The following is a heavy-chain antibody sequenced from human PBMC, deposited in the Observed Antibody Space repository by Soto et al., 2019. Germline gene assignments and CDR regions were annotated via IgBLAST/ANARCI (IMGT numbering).Heavy chain of an antibody. D-gene: IGHD3-9*01. J-gene: IGHJ6*02. CDR2: IGSGGDI. Sequence: EVQLVESGGGLVQPGGSLRLSCAASGFNLSSYDIHWVRQATGEGLAWVAGIGSGGDINYADSVKGRFIISREDGKNSLYLQMNNLRVGDTAVYYRTRKTPPTGMEVWGQGATVTVSS. V-gene: IGHV3-13*01. CDR3: TRKTPPTGMEV. CDR1: GFNLSSYD.